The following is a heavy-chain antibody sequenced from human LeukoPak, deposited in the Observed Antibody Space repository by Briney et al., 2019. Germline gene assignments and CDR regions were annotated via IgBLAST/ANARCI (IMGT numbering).Heavy chain of an antibody. Sequence: GGSLRLSCEASGFTFSRYSLTWVRQAPGKGLEWVSSISSSSSYIYYADSVKGRFTISRDNAKNSLYLQMNSLRAEDTAVYYCARNKAAAFDYWGQGTLVTVSS. CDR1: GFTFSRYS. D-gene: IGHD6-13*01. J-gene: IGHJ4*02. CDR3: ARNKAAAFDY. CDR2: ISSSSSYI. V-gene: IGHV3-21*01.